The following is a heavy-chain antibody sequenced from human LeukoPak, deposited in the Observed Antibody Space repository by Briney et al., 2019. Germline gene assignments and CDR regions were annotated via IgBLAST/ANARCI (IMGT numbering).Heavy chain of an antibody. CDR2: INSDGSST. CDR3: ARGKAITMVRGVIDDMDV. V-gene: IGHV3-74*01. Sequence: GGSLRLSCAASGFTFSSYWMHWVRQAPGKGLVWVSRINSDGSSTSYADSVKGRFTISRDNAKNTLYLQMYSLRAEDTAVYYCARGKAITMVRGVIDDMDVWGKGTTVTVSS. CDR1: GFTFSSYW. J-gene: IGHJ6*04. D-gene: IGHD3-10*01.